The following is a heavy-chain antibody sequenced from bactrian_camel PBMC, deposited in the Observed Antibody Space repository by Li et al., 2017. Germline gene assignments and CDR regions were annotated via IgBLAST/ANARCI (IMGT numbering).Heavy chain of an antibody. J-gene: IGHJ4*01. CDR3: APVVSNY. CDR2: IGFGGGVT. CDR1: GFTFGDFY. V-gene: IGHV3-2*01. Sequence: HVQLVESGGGLVQPGGSLRLSCAASGFTFGDFYMSWVRLAPGKGLEWVSSIGFGGGVTYYAGSVKGRFTISQDNAKTTVYLQMDSVKSEDTATYFCAPVVSNYWGQGTQVTVS. D-gene: IGHD3*01.